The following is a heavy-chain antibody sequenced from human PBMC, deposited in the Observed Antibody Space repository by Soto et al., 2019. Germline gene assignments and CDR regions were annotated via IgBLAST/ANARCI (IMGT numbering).Heavy chain of an antibody. CDR1: GDSVSSNTAS. J-gene: IGHJ5*02. CDR2: THFRSKWYN. CDR3: AKGDNLGPKTGYAFDP. V-gene: IGHV6-1*01. Sequence: SQTPSLTCAISGDSVSSNTASWNWIRQSPSRGLEWLGRTHFRSKWYNDYAVSVKSRIIINPDTXXXXXXXXXXXXXPEDTAVYFCAKGDNLGPKTGYAFDPWGQGIMVTVSS. D-gene: IGHD5-12*01.